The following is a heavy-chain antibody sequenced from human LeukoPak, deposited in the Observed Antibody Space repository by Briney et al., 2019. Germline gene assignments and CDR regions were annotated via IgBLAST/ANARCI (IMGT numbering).Heavy chain of an antibody. CDR2: INPNSGGT. J-gene: IGHJ4*02. CDR3: ASEFDGDYALDY. CDR1: GYTFTGYD. V-gene: IGHV1-2*02. Sequence: ASVKVSCKASGYTFTGYDMHWVRQAPGQGLEWMGWINPNSGGTNYAQKFQGRVTMTRDTSISTAYMELSRLRSDDTAVYYCASEFDGDYALDYWGQGTLVTVSS. D-gene: IGHD4-17*01.